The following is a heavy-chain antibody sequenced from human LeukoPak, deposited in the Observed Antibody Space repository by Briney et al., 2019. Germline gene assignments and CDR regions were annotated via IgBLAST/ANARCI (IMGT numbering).Heavy chain of an antibody. CDR2: IYYTGNT. CDR3: ARERVIATTYDAFDI. Sequence: SETLSLTCTVSAGSISGYYWTWIRQPPGKGLEWIGNIYYTGNTDYNRSLKSRVTISIDTSKNQFSLKLSFVTAADTALYYCARERVIATTYDAFDIWGQGTMVTVSS. CDR1: AGSISGYY. J-gene: IGHJ3*02. V-gene: IGHV4-59*01. D-gene: IGHD2-15*01.